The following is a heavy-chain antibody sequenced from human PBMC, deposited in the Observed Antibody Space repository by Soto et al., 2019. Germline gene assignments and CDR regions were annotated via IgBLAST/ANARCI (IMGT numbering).Heavy chain of an antibody. V-gene: IGHV3-21*01. J-gene: IGHJ4*02. D-gene: IGHD6-19*01. Sequence: EVQLVESGGGLVKPGGSLRLSCAASGFTFSSYSMNWVRQAPGKGLEWVSSISSSSSYIYYADSVKGRFTISRDKAKNSLYLQMNSLRAEDTAVYYCARDLIAVAGTLDYWGQGTLVTVSS. CDR1: GFTFSSYS. CDR3: ARDLIAVAGTLDY. CDR2: ISSSSSYI.